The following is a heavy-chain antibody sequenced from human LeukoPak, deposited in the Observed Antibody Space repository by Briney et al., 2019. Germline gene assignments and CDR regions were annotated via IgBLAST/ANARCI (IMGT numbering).Heavy chain of an antibody. J-gene: IGHJ4*02. Sequence: SETLSLTCTVSGGSISSTTYYWGWIRQPPGKGLEWIGSFYYSGTTFYNPSLKSRVTISVDTSKNQFSLKLSSVTAADTAVYYCASIANWGYPPDYWGQGTLVTVSS. CDR1: GGSISSTTYY. V-gene: IGHV4-39*01. CDR2: FYYSGTT. CDR3: ASIANWGYPPDY. D-gene: IGHD7-27*01.